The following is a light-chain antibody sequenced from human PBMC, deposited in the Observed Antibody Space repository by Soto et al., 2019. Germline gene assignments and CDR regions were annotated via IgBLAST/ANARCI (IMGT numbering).Light chain of an antibody. J-gene: IGKJ4*02. CDR1: PGVSTNN. CDR3: QQYASSLT. Sequence: EVVLTQSPGTLSLSTGERATLSCMASPGVSTNNVGWYQHTAGQPPRLLIYGASSRATGIPDRFSGSGSGKDFTLTITRLEPEDFAVYYCQQYASSLTFGRGTKVDIK. V-gene: IGKV3-20*01. CDR2: GAS.